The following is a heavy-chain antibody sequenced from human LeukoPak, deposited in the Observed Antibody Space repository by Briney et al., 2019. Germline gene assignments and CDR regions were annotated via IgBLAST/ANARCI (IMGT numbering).Heavy chain of an antibody. CDR2: ISSSSSYI. Sequence: GGSLRLTCAVSGFTFSSYSMNWVRQAPGKGLEWVSSISSSSSYIYYADSVKGRFTISRDNAKNSLYLQMNSLRAEDTAVYYCARDYIPGGWHTSAFDIWGQGTMVTVSS. J-gene: IGHJ3*02. D-gene: IGHD6-19*01. CDR1: GFTFSSYS. V-gene: IGHV3-21*01. CDR3: ARDYIPGGWHTSAFDI.